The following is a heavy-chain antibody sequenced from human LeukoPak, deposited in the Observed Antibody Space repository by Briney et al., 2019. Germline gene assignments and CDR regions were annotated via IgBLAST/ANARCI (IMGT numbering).Heavy chain of an antibody. CDR1: GDSISSGDYY. V-gene: IGHV4-61*02. J-gene: IGHJ4*02. Sequence: KSSETLSLTCTVSGDSISSGDYYWSWIRQPAGKGLEWIGRISSSGRTNYNPSLKSRVTISVDTSKNQFSLKLSSVTAADTAVYYCARVTYASYTDYWGQGTLVTVSS. CDR3: ARVTYASYTDY. D-gene: IGHD2-2*02. CDR2: ISSSGRT.